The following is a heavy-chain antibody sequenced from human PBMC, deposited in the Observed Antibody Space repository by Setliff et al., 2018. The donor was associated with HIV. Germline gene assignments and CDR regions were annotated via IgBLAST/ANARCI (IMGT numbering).Heavy chain of an antibody. J-gene: IGHJ1*01. CDR2: FDPEDGET. CDR3: ATDPGYSSTWYSESFQH. V-gene: IGHV1-24*01. D-gene: IGHD6-13*01. Sequence: GPSVKVSCTISGYTLTELSIHWVRQAPGKGLEWMANFDPEDGETFYAQKFQGRLTMTEDTSTDTAYMELSSLRSDDTAMYYCATDPGYSSTWYSESFQHWGQGTVVTVSS. CDR1: GYTLTELS.